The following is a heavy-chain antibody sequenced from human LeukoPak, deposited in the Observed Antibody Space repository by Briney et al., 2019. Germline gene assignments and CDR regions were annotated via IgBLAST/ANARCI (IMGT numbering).Heavy chain of an antibody. J-gene: IGHJ4*02. V-gene: IGHV1-46*01. CDR3: ARDARTVTAKYFDY. CDR2: INPTGGTA. CDR1: GCTFTDFY. Sequence: GASVKVSCKASGCTFTDFYMHWVRQAPGQGLEWMGIINPTGGTANYAQKFRGRVTMTRDTSTNTVYMELSSLRSEDTAVYYCARDARTVTAKYFDYWGQGTLVTVSS. D-gene: IGHD5-18*01.